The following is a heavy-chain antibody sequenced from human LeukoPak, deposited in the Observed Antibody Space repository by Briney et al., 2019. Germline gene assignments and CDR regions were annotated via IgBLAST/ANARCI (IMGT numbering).Heavy chain of an antibody. V-gene: IGHV3-7*03. D-gene: IGHD3-22*01. Sequence: GGSLRLSCAASGFTFSSYWMSWVRQAPGKGLEWVANIKQDGSEKYYVDSVKGRFTISRDNAKNSLYLQMNSLRAEDTAVYYCARALYYYDTSGYLHGGYWGQGTLVTVSS. CDR3: ARALYYYDTSGYLHGGY. J-gene: IGHJ4*02. CDR1: GFTFSSYW. CDR2: IKQDGSEK.